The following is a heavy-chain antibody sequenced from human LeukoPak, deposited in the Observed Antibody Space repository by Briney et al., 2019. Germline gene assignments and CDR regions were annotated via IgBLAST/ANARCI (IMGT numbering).Heavy chain of an antibody. D-gene: IGHD3-22*01. CDR3: ARGFTMIVVVNDFGMDV. CDR1: GFTFSSYD. Sequence: GGSLRLSCAASGFTFSSYDMHWVRQAPGKGLEWVAVIWYDGSNKYYADSVKGRFTISRDNSKNTLYLQMNSLRAEDTAVYYCARGFTMIVVVNDFGMDVWGQGTTVTVSS. V-gene: IGHV3-33*01. J-gene: IGHJ6*02. CDR2: IWYDGSNK.